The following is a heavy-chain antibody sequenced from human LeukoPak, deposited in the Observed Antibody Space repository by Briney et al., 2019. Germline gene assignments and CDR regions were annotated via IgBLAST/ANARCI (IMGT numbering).Heavy chain of an antibody. D-gene: IGHD6-6*01. V-gene: IGHV3-30*18. CDR3: AYEVAPPRYGRSSGQFEY. CDR2: ISNEGGNK. J-gene: IGHJ4*02. CDR1: GFTFSSYG. Sequence: PGRSLSLSCAASGFTFSSYGMHWVRQAPGKGLEWVAVISNEGGNKYYADSVKGRFTISRDNSKNTPYLQMNSQRAEDPAVSYCAYEVAPPRYGRSSGQFEYWGKGTRVTVS.